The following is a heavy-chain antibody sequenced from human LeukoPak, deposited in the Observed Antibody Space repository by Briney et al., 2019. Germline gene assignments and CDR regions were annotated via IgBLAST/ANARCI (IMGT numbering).Heavy chain of an antibody. CDR3: ARELELRLGELGPFDY. Sequence: PGGSLRLSCAASGFTFSSYAMHWVRQAPGKGLEWVAVISYDGSNKYYADSVKGRFTISRDNSKNTLYLQMNSLRAEDTAVYYCARELELRLGELGPFDYRGQGTLVTVSS. CDR1: GFTFSSYA. CDR2: ISYDGSNK. V-gene: IGHV3-30-3*01. D-gene: IGHD3-16*01. J-gene: IGHJ4*02.